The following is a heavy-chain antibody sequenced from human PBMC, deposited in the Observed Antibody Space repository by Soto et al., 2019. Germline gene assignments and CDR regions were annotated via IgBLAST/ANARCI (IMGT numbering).Heavy chain of an antibody. CDR3: VRPGGKRFSDVYIGVVQGDMPTWLTWLDP. J-gene: IGHJ5*02. Sequence: ESLKISCKGSGYTFTSYWIGWGRQMPGKGLEWMGITYPGDSDTRYSPSFQGQVTISADKSISTAYLQWSSLQASDTAMYYCVRPGGKRFSDVYIGVVQGDMPTWLTWLDPWGQGTPVTVPS. D-gene: IGHD2-2*01. CDR1: GYTFTSYW. CDR2: TYPGDSDT. V-gene: IGHV5-51*01.